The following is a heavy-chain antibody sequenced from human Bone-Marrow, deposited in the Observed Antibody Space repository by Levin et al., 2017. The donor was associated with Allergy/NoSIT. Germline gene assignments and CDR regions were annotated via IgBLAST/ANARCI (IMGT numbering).Heavy chain of an antibody. CDR3: AHRRGGYSWNDGEFDY. V-gene: IGHV2-5*02. D-gene: IGHD1-20*01. CDR2: IYWDDDK. J-gene: IGHJ4*02. Sequence: SGPTLVKPTQTLTLTCTFSGFSLSTGGVGVGWIRQPPGKALECLALIYWDDDKRYSPSLRSRLTITKDTSKNQVVLTMTNMDPVDTATYYCAHRRGGYSWNDGEFDYWGQGTLVTVSS. CDR1: GFSLSTGGVG.